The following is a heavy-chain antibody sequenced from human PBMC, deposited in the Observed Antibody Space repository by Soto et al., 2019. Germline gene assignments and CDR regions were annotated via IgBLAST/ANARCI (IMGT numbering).Heavy chain of an antibody. Sequence: LSLTCTVSGGSISSYYWSWIRQPPGKGLEWIGYIYYSGSTNYNPSLKSRVTISVDTSKNQFSLKLSSVTAADTAVYYCARGGSNWFDPWGQGTLVTVSS. D-gene: IGHD5-12*01. CDR2: IYYSGST. J-gene: IGHJ5*02. V-gene: IGHV4-59*01. CDR1: GGSISSYY. CDR3: ARGGSNWFDP.